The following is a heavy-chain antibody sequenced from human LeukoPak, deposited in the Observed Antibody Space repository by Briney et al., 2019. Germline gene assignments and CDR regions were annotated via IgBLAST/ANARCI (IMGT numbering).Heavy chain of an antibody. D-gene: IGHD6-13*01. Sequence: ASVKVSCKASGGTFSSYAISWVRQAPGQGLEWTGRIIPILGIANYAQKFQGRVTITADKSTSTAYMELSSLRSEDTAVYYCARGSIAAAVGYWGQGTLVTVSS. CDR3: ARGSIAAAVGY. CDR1: GGTFSSYA. J-gene: IGHJ4*02. V-gene: IGHV1-69*04. CDR2: IIPILGIA.